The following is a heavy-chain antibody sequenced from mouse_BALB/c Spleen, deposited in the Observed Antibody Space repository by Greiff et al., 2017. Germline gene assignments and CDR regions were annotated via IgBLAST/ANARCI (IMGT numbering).Heavy chain of an antibody. CDR1: GYTFTDYE. J-gene: IGHJ4*01. V-gene: IGHV1-15*01. Sequence: QVQLKESGAELVRPGASVTLSCKASGYTFTDYEMHWVKQTPVHGLEWIGAIDPETGGTAYNQKFKGKATLTADKSSSTAYMELRSLTSEDSAVYYCTRLDYAMDYWGQGTSVTVSS. CDR3: TRLDYAMDY. CDR2: IDPETGGT.